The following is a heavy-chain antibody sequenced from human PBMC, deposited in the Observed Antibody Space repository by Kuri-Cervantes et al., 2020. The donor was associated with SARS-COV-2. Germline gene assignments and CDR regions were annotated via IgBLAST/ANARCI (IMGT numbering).Heavy chain of an antibody. CDR3: ARETSTYSSSIDY. J-gene: IGHJ4*02. V-gene: IGHV4-61*01. Sequence: SQTLSLTFSVSGGSVSSGSYYWSWIRQPPGKGLEWIGYIYYSWSTYYNPSLKSRVTISVDRSKNQFSLKLSSVTAADTAVYYCARETSTYSSSIDYWGQGTLVTVSS. CDR2: IYYSWST. D-gene: IGHD6-6*01. CDR1: GGSVSSGSYY.